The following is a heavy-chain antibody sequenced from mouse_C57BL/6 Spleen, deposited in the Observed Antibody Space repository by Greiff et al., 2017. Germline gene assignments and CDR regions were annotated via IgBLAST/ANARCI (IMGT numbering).Heavy chain of an antibody. Sequence: VKLMESGPGLVQPSQSLSITCTVSGFSLTSYGVHWVRQSPGKGLEWLGVIWSGGSTDYNAAFISRLSISKDNSKSQVFFKMNSLQADDTAIYYCARGRYWYFDVWGTGTTVTVSS. V-gene: IGHV2-2*01. CDR1: GFSLTSYG. CDR3: ARGRYWYFDV. CDR2: IWSGGST. J-gene: IGHJ1*03.